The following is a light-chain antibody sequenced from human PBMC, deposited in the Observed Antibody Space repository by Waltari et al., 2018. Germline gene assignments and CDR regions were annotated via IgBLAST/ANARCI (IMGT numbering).Light chain of an antibody. CDR2: NGA. CDR1: RSHIGADYG. Sequence: QSVLTQPPSVSGAPGQTVTISCTGSRSHIGADYGLHWYQPLPGTAPKLLIDNGANRPAGVPDRFSGSRSGTSASLAITGRQAEDEADYFCHSYDRSLDGVVFGGGTKLTVL. J-gene: IGLJ2*01. CDR3: HSYDRSLDGVV. V-gene: IGLV1-40*01.